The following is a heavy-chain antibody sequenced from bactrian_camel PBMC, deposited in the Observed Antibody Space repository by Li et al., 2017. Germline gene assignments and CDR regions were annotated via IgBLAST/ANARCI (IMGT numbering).Heavy chain of an antibody. V-gene: IGHV3S40*01. CDR3: AASGGHDYAGCKSDNFRY. J-gene: IGHJ6*01. CDR2: ISSGGEST. Sequence: VQLVESGGGLVQPGGSLRLSCAASGFTFSSYAMSWVRQAPGKGLEWVSAISSGGESTYSTDSVKGRFTISRDSGKNTVYLQMNSLKPEDTAMYYCAASGGHDYAGCKSDNFRYWGQGTQVTVS. D-gene: IGHD4*01. CDR1: GFTFSSYA.